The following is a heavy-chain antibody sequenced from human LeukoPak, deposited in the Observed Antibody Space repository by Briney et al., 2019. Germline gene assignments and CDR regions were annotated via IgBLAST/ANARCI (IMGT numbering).Heavy chain of an antibody. Sequence: GGSLRLSCAASGFIFSSYAMSWVRQAPGKGLEWVSTISGSGGSTYYADSVKGRFTISRDNSKNTVYLQMNSLRAEDTAVYYCAGGYSSGWTAGLDFWGQGTLVTVSS. CDR1: GFIFSSYA. CDR3: AGGYSSGWTAGLDF. CDR2: ISGSGGST. D-gene: IGHD2-15*01. J-gene: IGHJ4*02. V-gene: IGHV3-23*01.